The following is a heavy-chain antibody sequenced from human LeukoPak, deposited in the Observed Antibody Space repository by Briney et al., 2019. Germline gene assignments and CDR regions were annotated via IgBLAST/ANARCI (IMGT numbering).Heavy chain of an antibody. J-gene: IGHJ3*02. Sequence: ASVKVSCKASGYTFTGYYMHWVRQAPGQGLEWMGWINPNSGGTNYAQKFQGRVTMTRDTSISTAYMELSRLRSDDTAVYYCARTRVGNSVAAFDIWGQGTMVSVSS. V-gene: IGHV1-2*02. CDR1: GYTFTGYY. D-gene: IGHD4-23*01. CDR3: ARTRVGNSVAAFDI. CDR2: INPNSGGT.